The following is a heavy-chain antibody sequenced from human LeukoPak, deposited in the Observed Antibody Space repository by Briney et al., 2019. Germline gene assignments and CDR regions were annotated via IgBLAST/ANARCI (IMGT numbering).Heavy chain of an antibody. V-gene: IGHV4-61*01. D-gene: IGHD6-13*01. CDR1: GGPVSRGSYY. CDR2: IFYSGTS. CDR3: ARDVYSSSTNWFDP. J-gene: IGHJ5*02. Sequence: PPETLSDTCAVSGGPVSRGSYYWSWIRQPPGKGLEWIGYIFYSGTSNYNPSLKSRVTISVDTSKNQFSLKLSSVTAADTAVYYCARDVYSSSTNWFDPWGQGTLVTVSS.